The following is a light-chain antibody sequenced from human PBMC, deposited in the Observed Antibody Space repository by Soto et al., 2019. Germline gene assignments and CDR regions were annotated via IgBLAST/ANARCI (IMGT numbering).Light chain of an antibody. J-gene: IGKJ2*01. CDR2: WAS. CDR3: QQYYSAPPYT. Sequence: DIVMTQSPDSLAVSLGERATINCKSRQSVLYSSNNKNYLAWYQQKPGQPPRLLIYWASTRESGVPDRFIGSGSGTDFTLTISSLQAEDVAVYYCQQYYSAPPYTFGQGTKLEIK. CDR1: QSVLYSSNNKNY. V-gene: IGKV4-1*01.